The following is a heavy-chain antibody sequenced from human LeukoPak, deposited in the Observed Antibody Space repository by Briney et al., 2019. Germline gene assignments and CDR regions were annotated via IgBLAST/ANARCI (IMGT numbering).Heavy chain of an antibody. CDR3: AKDISGTGWATSFDS. CDR2: MSWNSVVV. V-gene: IGHV3-9*01. J-gene: IGHJ4*02. Sequence: PGGSLRLSCKASGFIFDNYALHWVRQAPGKGLEWVSGMSWNSVVVGYADSVKGRLTISRDSAKNSLYLLMNSLRTEDTAFYYCAKDISGTGWATSFDSWGQGTLVTVSS. D-gene: IGHD6-19*01. CDR1: GFIFDNYA.